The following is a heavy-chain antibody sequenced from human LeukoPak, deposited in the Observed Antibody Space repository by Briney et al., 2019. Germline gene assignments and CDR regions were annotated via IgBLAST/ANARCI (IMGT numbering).Heavy chain of an antibody. J-gene: IGHJ4*02. Sequence: TSETLSLTCTVSGGSISSYYWSWIRQPPGKGLEWIGYIYYSGSTNYNPSLKSRVTISVDTSKNQFSLKLSSVTAADTAVYYCARAGYSSSWYRYYFDYWGQGTLVTVSS. V-gene: IGHV4-59*01. D-gene: IGHD6-13*01. CDR3: ARAGYSSSWYRYYFDY. CDR1: GGSISSYY. CDR2: IYYSGST.